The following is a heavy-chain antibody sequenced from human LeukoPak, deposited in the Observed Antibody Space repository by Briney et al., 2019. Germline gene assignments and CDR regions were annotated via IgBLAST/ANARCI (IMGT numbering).Heavy chain of an antibody. CDR3: TXXPIXFXGVXVIPKPPFDY. CDR2: MNPNSGNT. CDR1: GYTFTSYD. V-gene: IGHV1-8*01. J-gene: IGHJ4*02. D-gene: IGHD3-16*02. Sequence: GASVKVSCKASGYTFTSYDINWVRQATGQGLEWMGWMNPNSGNTGYAQKFQGRVTMTRNTSISTAYMELSSLRSEDTAVYYCTXXPIXFXGVXVIPKPPFDYWGQGTLVTVSS.